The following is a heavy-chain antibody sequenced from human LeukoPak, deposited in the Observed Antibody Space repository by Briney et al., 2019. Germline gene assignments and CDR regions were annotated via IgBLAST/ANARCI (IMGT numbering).Heavy chain of an antibody. CDR1: GYTFTSYY. V-gene: IGHV1-46*01. CDR3: ARAARPAFDYYYYMDV. CDR2: INPSGGSR. D-gene: IGHD6-6*01. Sequence: GASVKVSCKASGYTFTSYYMHWVRQAPGQGLEWMGIINPSGGSRSYAQKFQGRVTMTRDTSTSTVYMELSSLRSEDTAVYYCARAARPAFDYYYYMDVWGKGTTVTVSS. J-gene: IGHJ6*03.